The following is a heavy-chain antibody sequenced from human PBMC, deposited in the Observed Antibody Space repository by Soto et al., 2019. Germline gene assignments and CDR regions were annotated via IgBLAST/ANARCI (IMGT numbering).Heavy chain of an antibody. CDR3: AKELLHSPYYYYYGMDV. D-gene: IGHD4-4*01. CDR1: GFTFSSYG. Sequence: QVQLVESGGGVVQPGRSLRLSCAASGFTFSSYGMHWVRQAPGKGLEWVAVISYDGSNKYYADSVKGRFTISRDNSKNTLYLQMNSLRAEDTAVYYCAKELLHSPYYYYYGMDVWGQGTTVTVSS. CDR2: ISYDGSNK. V-gene: IGHV3-30*18. J-gene: IGHJ6*02.